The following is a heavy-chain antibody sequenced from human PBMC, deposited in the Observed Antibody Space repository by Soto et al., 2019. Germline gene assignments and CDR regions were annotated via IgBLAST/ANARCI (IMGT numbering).Heavy chain of an antibody. Sequence: SVKVSCKASGGTFSSYAISWVRQARGQGLEWLGGIVPIYRIADYAQKFQGRVTITADESTRTVYMELSSLKSQDTALYYCARDSGAKLSSSWGQGTLVTVSS. CDR2: IVPIYRIA. J-gene: IGHJ4*02. CDR1: GGTFSSYA. CDR3: ARDSGAKLSSS. D-gene: IGHD6-13*01. V-gene: IGHV1-69*13.